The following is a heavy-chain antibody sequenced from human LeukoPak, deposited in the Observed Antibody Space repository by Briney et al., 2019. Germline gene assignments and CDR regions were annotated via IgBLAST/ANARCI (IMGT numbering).Heavy chain of an antibody. CDR3: ATEWALAQN. CDR2: LRGDSTYI. D-gene: IGHD1-26*01. J-gene: IGHJ4*02. CDR1: GFTFSSSG. V-gene: IGHV3-21*01. Sequence: GGSLRLSCAASGFTFSSSGMNWVRQAPGKGLQWVSSLRGDSTYIYYADSVKGRFTISRDNAKKSLYLQMNSLRADDTAIYFGATEWALAQNWGQGTLVTVSS.